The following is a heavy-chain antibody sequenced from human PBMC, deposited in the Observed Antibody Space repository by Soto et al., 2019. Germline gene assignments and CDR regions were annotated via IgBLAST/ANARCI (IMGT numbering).Heavy chain of an antibody. J-gene: IGHJ6*02. D-gene: IGHD3-22*01. V-gene: IGHV1-2*02. CDR2: INPNSGGT. Sequence: ASVKVSCKASGYTFTGYYMHWLRQAPGQGLEWMGWINPNSGGTNYAQKFQGRVTMTRDTSISTAYMELSRLRSDDTAVYYCARAPFSYYYDSSSYYYGMDVWGQGTTVTVSS. CDR3: ARAPFSYYYDSSSYYYGMDV. CDR1: GYTFTGYY.